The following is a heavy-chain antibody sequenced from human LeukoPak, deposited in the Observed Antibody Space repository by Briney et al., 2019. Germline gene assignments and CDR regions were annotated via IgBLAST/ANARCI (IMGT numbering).Heavy chain of an antibody. V-gene: IGHV3-23*01. D-gene: IGHD6-13*01. J-gene: IGHJ4*02. CDR3: ARYSSRWYEDY. CDR2: ISGGGGST. CDR1: GFTLSSYA. Sequence: SLRLSCAASGFTLSSYAMTWVRQAPGKGLEWVSSISGGGGSTFYADSVKGRFTISRDISKNTLFLQMSSLRAEDTAVYYCARYSSRWYEDYWGQGTLVTVSS.